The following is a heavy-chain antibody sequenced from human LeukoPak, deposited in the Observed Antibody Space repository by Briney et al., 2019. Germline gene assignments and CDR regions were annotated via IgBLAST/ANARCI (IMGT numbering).Heavy chain of an antibody. CDR1: GGSFSGYY. CDR2: INHSGST. CDR3: ARGTRGAYYYYYMDV. Sequence: SETLSLTCADYGGSFSGYYWSWIRQPPGKGLEWIGEINHSGSTNYNPSLKSRVTISVDESKNQFFLKLSSVTAADTAVYYCARGTRGAYYYYYMDVWGKGTTVTVSS. V-gene: IGHV4-34*01. D-gene: IGHD3-10*01. J-gene: IGHJ6*03.